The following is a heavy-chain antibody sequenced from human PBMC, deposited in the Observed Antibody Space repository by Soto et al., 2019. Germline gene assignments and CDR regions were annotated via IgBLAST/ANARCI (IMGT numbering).Heavy chain of an antibody. D-gene: IGHD3-16*02. Sequence: GASVKVSCKASGYTFTSYAMHWVRQAPGQRLEWMGWINAGNGNTKYSQKFQGRVTITRDTSASTAYMELSSLRSEDTAVYYCARDRTGWGSYRYRIDAFDIWGQGTMVNVSS. CDR2: INAGNGNT. CDR3: ARDRTGWGSYRYRIDAFDI. CDR1: GYTFTSYA. J-gene: IGHJ3*02. V-gene: IGHV1-3*01.